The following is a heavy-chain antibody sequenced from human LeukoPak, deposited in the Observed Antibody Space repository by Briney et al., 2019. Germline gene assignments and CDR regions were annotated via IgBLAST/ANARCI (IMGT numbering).Heavy chain of an antibody. Sequence: SQTLSLTCAFSGDSVSSKSAAWHWVRQSPSRGLEWLGRKYCRSKWYHEYAVSVKSQMTINPDTSKNQFSLQLNSVPPEDTAIYYCAILRTASSFDFWGQGTLVTVSS. D-gene: IGHD1-1*01. CDR1: GDSVSSKSAA. CDR3: AILRTASSFDF. V-gene: IGHV6-1*01. J-gene: IGHJ4*02. CDR2: KYCRSKWYH.